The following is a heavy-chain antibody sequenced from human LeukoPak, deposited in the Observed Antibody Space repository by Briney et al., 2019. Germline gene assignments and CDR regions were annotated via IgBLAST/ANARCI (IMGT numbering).Heavy chain of an antibody. J-gene: IGHJ4*02. V-gene: IGHV4-34*01. D-gene: IGHD3-22*01. CDR1: GGSFSGYY. CDR2: INHSGST. Sequence: SETLSLTCAVYGGSFSGYYWSWIRQPPGKGLEWIGEINHSGSTNYNPSLKSRVTISVDTSKNQFSLKLSSVTAADTAVYYCARALDSSGYPFDYWSQGTLVTVSS. CDR3: ARALDSSGYPFDY.